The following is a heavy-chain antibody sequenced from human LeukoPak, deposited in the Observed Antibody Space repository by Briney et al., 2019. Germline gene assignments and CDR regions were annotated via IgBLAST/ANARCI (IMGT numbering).Heavy chain of an antibody. J-gene: IGHJ4*02. Sequence: GGSLRLSCAASGFSFSTYWMHWVRQVPGKGPEWVSHITPDGSSTNYADSVKGRFTISRDKAKNTLYLQMNSLRAEDTAVYYCSSQISRGGNWGQGTLVTVSS. CDR3: SSQISRGGN. CDR2: ITPDGSST. V-gene: IGHV3-74*01. D-gene: IGHD3-16*01. CDR1: GFSFSTYW.